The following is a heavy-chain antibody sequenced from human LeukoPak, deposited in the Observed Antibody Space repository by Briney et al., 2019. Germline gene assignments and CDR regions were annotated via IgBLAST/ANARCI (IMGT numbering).Heavy chain of an antibody. CDR2: IGQDGSEK. J-gene: IGHJ4*02. V-gene: IGHV3-7*03. CDR3: ARRYFDY. CDR1: GFSFTNYW. Sequence: GGSLRLSCAASGFSFTNYWMHWVRQAPGKGLEWVANIGQDGSEKYYVDSVKGRFTISRDNAKNALYLQMNSLRAEDTAMYYCARRYFDYWGQGTLVTVSS.